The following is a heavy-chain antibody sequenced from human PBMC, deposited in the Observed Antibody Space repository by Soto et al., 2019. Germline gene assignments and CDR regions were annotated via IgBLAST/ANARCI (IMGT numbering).Heavy chain of an antibody. CDR3: ASGCDSGYDYYYYYYMDV. CDR1: GGTFSSYT. Sequence: QVQLVQSGAEVKKPGSSVKVSCKASGGTFSSYTISWVRQAPGQGLEWMGRIIPILGIANYAQKFQGRVTITADKSTSTAYMELSSLRSEDTAVYYCASGCDSGYDYYYYYYMDVWGKGTTVTVSS. D-gene: IGHD5-12*01. CDR2: IIPILGIA. V-gene: IGHV1-69*02. J-gene: IGHJ6*03.